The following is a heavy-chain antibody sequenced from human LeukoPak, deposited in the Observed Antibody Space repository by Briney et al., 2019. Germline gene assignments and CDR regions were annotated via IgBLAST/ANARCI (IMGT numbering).Heavy chain of an antibody. Sequence: ASVKVSCKASGGTFSSYAISWVRQAPGQGLEWMGRIIPILGIANYAQKFQGRVTITADKSTSTAYMELSSLRSEDTAVYYCARAQTGDPRLGAFDIWGQGTMVTVSS. CDR3: ARAQTGDPRLGAFDI. J-gene: IGHJ3*02. CDR2: IIPILGIA. D-gene: IGHD7-27*01. V-gene: IGHV1-69*04. CDR1: GGTFSSYA.